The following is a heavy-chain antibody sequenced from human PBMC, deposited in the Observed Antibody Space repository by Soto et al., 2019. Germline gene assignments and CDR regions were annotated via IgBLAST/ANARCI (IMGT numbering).Heavy chain of an antibody. J-gene: IGHJ5*02. CDR3: ARGATHGSSWYFWFDP. CDR2: IIPLFGTT. V-gene: IGHV1-69*01. D-gene: IGHD6-13*01. CDR1: GGTFSTYP. Sequence: QVQLVQSGAEVRMPGSSVKVSCKASGGTFSTYPINWVSQAPGQGLEWMGGIIPLFGTTNYAQKFKGRVTITADESTSTADMELSSLRAEDAAVYYCARGATHGSSWYFWFDPWGQGTLVTVSS.